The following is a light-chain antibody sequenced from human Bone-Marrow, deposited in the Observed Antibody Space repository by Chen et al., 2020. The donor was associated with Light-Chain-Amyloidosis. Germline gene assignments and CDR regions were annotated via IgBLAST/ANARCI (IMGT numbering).Light chain of an antibody. CDR1: QDISNY. Sequence: DIQMTQSPSSLSASVGDRVTITCQASQDISNYLNWYQQKPGKAPKLLIYDASNLETGVPSRFSGSGSGTDFTVTISSLQPEDIATYYCQQYDTLPYTFGQGTKLESK. J-gene: IGKJ2*01. CDR3: QQYDTLPYT. V-gene: IGKV1-33*01. CDR2: DAS.